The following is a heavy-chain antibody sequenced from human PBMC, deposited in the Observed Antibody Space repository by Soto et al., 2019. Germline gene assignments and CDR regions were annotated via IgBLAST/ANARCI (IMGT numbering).Heavy chain of an antibody. D-gene: IGHD3-22*01. CDR2: VYYSGST. Sequence: SETLSLTCTVSGGSISNYYWSWIRQPPGKGLEWIGYVYYSGSTYYNPSLKSRVTISVDTSKNQFSLKLSSVTAADTAVYYCARRLYYDSSGFEGGGMDVWGQGTTVTVSS. CDR1: GGSISNYY. CDR3: ARRLYYDSSGFEGGGMDV. J-gene: IGHJ6*02. V-gene: IGHV4-59*04.